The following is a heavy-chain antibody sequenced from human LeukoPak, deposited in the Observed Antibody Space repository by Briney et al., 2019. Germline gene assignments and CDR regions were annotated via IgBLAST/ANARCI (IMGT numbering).Heavy chain of an antibody. J-gene: IGHJ4*02. V-gene: IGHV3-23*01. D-gene: IGHD1-26*01. CDR2: ITGSGDST. CDR1: GFTVSDNY. CDR3: AKENPVGGTNYFDY. Sequence: GGSLRLSCAASGFTVSDNYMSWVRQAPGKGLEWVSAITGSGDSTYYADSVKGRFTISRDNSKNTLSLQMNSLRAEDTAVYYCAKENPVGGTNYFDYWGQGTLVTVPS.